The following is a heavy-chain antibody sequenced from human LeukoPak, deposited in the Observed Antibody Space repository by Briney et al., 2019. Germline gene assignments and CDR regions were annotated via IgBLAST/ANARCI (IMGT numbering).Heavy chain of an antibody. CDR2: INPNSGGT. CDR3: ARDDYYGSGSYEA. J-gene: IGHJ5*02. CDR1: GYTFTGYY. V-gene: IGHV1-2*02. Sequence: ASVKVSCKASGYTFTGYYMHWVRQAPGQGLEWMGWINPNSGGTNYAQKFQGRVTMTRDTSISTAYMELSRLRSDDTAVYYCARDDYYGSGSYEAWGQGTLVTVSS. D-gene: IGHD3-10*01.